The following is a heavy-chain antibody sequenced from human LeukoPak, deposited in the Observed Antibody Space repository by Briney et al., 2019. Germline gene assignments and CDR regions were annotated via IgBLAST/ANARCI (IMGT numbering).Heavy chain of an antibody. CDR3: ARQVLYDSSGYLDY. Sequence: SETLSLTCSVSGGAISSSSYYWGWVRKPPGEGLEWIGSIYYGGSTYYSPSLKSRVTISVDTSKNQFSLKLSSVTAADTAVYYCARQVLYDSSGYLDYWGQGTLVTVSS. V-gene: IGHV4-39*01. CDR1: GGAISSSSYY. J-gene: IGHJ4*02. D-gene: IGHD3-22*01. CDR2: IYYGGST.